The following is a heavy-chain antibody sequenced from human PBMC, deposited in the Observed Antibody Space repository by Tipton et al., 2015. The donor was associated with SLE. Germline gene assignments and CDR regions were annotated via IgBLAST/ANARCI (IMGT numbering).Heavy chain of an antibody. Sequence: GSLRLSCAASGFTFSSYWMHWVRQAPGKGLVWVSRVNNDGSGTSYADSVRGRFTISRDNAKNTLYLQMTSLRAEDTAVYFCARKSSTTLWIGDCGTTNCSPFDFWGQGTLVTVSS. CDR3: ARKSSTTLWIGDCGTTNCSPFDF. D-gene: IGHD1-7*01. CDR2: VNNDGSGT. CDR1: GFTFSSYW. V-gene: IGHV3-74*01. J-gene: IGHJ4*02.